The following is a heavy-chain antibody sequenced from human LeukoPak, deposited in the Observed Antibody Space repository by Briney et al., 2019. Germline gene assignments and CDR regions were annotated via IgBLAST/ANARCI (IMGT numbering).Heavy chain of an antibody. V-gene: IGHV3-7*01. CDR1: GFTFSSYW. D-gene: IGHD3-16*01. CDR3: ARDEISLGDSYFDY. Sequence: GGSLRLSCAASGFTFSSYWMSWVRQAPGKGLEWVANIKQDGSEKYYVDSVKGRFTISRDNAKNSLYLQMNSLRAEDTAVYYCARDEISLGDSYFDYWGQGTLVTVSS. CDR2: IKQDGSEK. J-gene: IGHJ4*02.